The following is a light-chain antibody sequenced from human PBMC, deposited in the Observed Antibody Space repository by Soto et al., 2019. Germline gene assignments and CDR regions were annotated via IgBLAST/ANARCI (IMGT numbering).Light chain of an antibody. CDR2: DAS. Sequence: EIVLTQSPATLSLSPGERATLSCRASQSVSSSLAWYQQKPGQTPRLLIYDASNRATGIPARFSGSGSGTDFTLTVSSLEPEDFAVYCCQQRSSWPLTFGGGTKVEIK. CDR1: QSVSSS. J-gene: IGKJ4*01. CDR3: QQRSSWPLT. V-gene: IGKV3-11*01.